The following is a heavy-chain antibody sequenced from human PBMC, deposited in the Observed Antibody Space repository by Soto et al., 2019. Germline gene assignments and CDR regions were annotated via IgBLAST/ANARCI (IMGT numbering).Heavy chain of an antibody. V-gene: IGHV4-30-4*01. Sequence: SETLSLTCTVSGDSISSANNYWSWIRHPPGEGLEWIGFISYSGTTSYSPSLKSRLAISLDTSKNQFSLSLTSVTAADTAVYYCARGRGYSYGLDPWGQGTLVTVSS. D-gene: IGHD5-12*01. CDR1: GDSISSANNY. CDR2: ISYSGTT. J-gene: IGHJ5*02. CDR3: ARGRGYSYGLDP.